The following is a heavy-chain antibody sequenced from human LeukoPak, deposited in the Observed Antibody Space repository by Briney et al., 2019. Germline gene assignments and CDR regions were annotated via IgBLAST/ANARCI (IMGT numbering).Heavy chain of an antibody. Sequence: SSETLSLTCGVYGGSFTNYYWSWIRQPPGKGLEWIGEIDHSGITNYNSSLKSRVTISGDTSKNQFSLNLTSVTAADTAIYYCARRPRGGVPAAYNWFDPWGQGTLVTVSS. CDR2: IDHSGIT. CDR1: GGSFTNYY. J-gene: IGHJ5*02. V-gene: IGHV4-34*01. D-gene: IGHD6-13*01. CDR3: ARRPRGGVPAAYNWFDP.